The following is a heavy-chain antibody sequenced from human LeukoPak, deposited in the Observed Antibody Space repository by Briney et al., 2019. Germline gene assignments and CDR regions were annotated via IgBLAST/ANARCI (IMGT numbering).Heavy chain of an antibody. Sequence: ASVKVSCKASGYTFTGYYMHWVRQAPGRGLEWMGWINPNSGGTNYAQKFQGWVTMTRDTSISTAYMELSRLRSDDTAVYYCARGGGWGDTDAFFFWGQGTMVTVSS. J-gene: IGHJ3*01. CDR2: INPNSGGT. V-gene: IGHV1-2*04. D-gene: IGHD5-18*01. CDR3: ARGGGWGDTDAFFF. CDR1: GYTFTGYY.